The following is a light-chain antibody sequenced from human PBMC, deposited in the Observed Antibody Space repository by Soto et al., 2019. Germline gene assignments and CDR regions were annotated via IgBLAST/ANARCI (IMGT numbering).Light chain of an antibody. J-gene: IGKJ1*01. CDR2: GAS. CDR1: QSVSSNY. CDR3: HQYGSSPRA. V-gene: IGKV3-20*01. Sequence: EIVLTQSPGTLSLSPGERATLSCWASQSVSSNYLAWYQQKPGQAPRLLIYGASSRATGIPDRFSGSGSGTDFTLTITRLEPEDFAVYYCHQYGSSPRAFGQGTKVDNK.